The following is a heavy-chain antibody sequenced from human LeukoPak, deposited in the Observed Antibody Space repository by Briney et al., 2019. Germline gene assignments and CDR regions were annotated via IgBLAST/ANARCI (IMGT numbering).Heavy chain of an antibody. J-gene: IGHJ6*02. D-gene: IGHD3-10*01. Sequence: GGSLRLSCAASGFTVSSNYMSWVRQAPGEGLEWVSVIYSGGSTYYADSVKGRFTISRDNSKNTLYLQMNSLRAEDTAVYYCARDQLVRGVIFYYGMDVWGQGTTVTVSS. V-gene: IGHV3-66*01. CDR1: GFTVSSNY. CDR2: IYSGGST. CDR3: ARDQLVRGVIFYYGMDV.